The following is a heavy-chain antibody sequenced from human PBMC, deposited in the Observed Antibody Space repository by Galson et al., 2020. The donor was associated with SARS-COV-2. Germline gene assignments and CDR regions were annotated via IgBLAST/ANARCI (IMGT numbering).Heavy chain of an antibody. CDR3: ARGPRFGGLFSPFEC. Sequence: TGGSLRLSCAASGFTFSTYAMHWVRQAPGQGLEWVAVISNDGSNRYYADSVKGRFTISRDNSKNTLYVQMNSLRAEDTAVYYCARGPRFGGLFSPFECWGQGTLVTVSS. V-gene: IGHV3-30-3*01. CDR1: GFTFSTYA. D-gene: IGHD3-10*01. CDR2: ISNDGSNR. J-gene: IGHJ4*02.